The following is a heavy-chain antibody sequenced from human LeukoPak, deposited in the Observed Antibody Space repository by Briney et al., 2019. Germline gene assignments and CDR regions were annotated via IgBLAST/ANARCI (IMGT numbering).Heavy chain of an antibody. Sequence: GESLKISCQGFGYSFTSYWIGWVRQAPGQGLEWMGWISAYNGNTNYAQKLQGRVTMTTDTSTSTAYMQLRSLRSDDTAVYYCARDRRITMIVVVIGIQNWFDPWGQGTLVTVSS. CDR1: GYSFTSYW. V-gene: IGHV1-18*04. J-gene: IGHJ5*02. CDR3: ARDRRITMIVVVIGIQNWFDP. CDR2: ISAYNGNT. D-gene: IGHD3-22*01.